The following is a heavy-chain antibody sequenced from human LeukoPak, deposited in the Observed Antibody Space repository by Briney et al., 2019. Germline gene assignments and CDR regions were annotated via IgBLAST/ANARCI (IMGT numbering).Heavy chain of an antibody. CDR3: ARLSIYYFDY. J-gene: IGHJ4*02. D-gene: IGHD2/OR15-2a*01. Sequence: SKTLSLTCTVSGGSIYSSSSFWGWIRQPPGKGLEWIGNIYYSGSTYYNPSLESRVTISVDTSKNQFSLNLTSVTAADTAVYSCARLSIYYFDYWGQGTLVTVSS. V-gene: IGHV4-39*01. CDR2: IYYSGST. CDR1: GGSIYSSSSF.